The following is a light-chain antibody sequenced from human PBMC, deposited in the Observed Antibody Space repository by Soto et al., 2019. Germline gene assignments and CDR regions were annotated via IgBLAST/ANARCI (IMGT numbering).Light chain of an antibody. V-gene: IGLV2-14*01. Sequence: QSALTQPASVSGSPGQSITISCTGTSSDVGIYYVSWYQQHPGKAPQLMIYEVTNRPSGVSNRFSGSKSGNTASLTISGLQAEDEADYYCSSYTSSSTWVFGGGTKLTVL. CDR2: EVT. CDR3: SSYTSSSTWV. CDR1: SSDVGIYY. J-gene: IGLJ3*02.